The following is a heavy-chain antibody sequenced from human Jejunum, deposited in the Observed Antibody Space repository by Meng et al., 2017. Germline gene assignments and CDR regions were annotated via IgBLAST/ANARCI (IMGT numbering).Heavy chain of an antibody. CDR1: GFTFSSWA. J-gene: IGHJ4*02. Sequence: GESLKISCVASGFTFSSWAMSWVRQAPGKGLEWVSSVSGSGGGPQYADSVRGRFAISRDNSKNTLYLQMNSLKAEDTAVYYCAKEPYDTRGYFYDYWGQGTLVTVSS. V-gene: IGHV3-23*01. CDR3: AKEPYDTRGYFYDY. CDR2: VSGSGGGP. D-gene: IGHD3-22*01.